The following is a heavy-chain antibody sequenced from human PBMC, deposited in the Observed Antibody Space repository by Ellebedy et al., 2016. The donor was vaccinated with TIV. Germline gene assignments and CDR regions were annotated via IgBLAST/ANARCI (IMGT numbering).Heavy chain of an antibody. V-gene: IGHV3-7*03. Sequence: PGGSLRLSCAASGFTLSTYWMSWVRQAPGKGLEWVANIKQDGSDKNYVDSVKGRFTISRDNARNSLYLQMNSLRAEDTALYYCARDDSLRLNGDAFDIWGQGTMVTVSS. CDR3: ARDDSLRLNGDAFDI. D-gene: IGHD5-18*01. J-gene: IGHJ3*02. CDR1: GFTLSTYW. CDR2: IKQDGSDK.